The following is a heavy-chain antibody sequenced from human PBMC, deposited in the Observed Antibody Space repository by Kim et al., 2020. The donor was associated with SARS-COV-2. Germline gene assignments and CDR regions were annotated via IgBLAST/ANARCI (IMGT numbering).Heavy chain of an antibody. J-gene: IGHJ3*02. V-gene: IGHV3-53*01. D-gene: IGHD2-21*01. CDR3: ARPHSAGYSYAFDN. Sequence: ADSEKGRITISRDDSKNTVFLQMRTLRAEDTAMYYCARPHSAGYSYAFDNWGQGTMVTVSS.